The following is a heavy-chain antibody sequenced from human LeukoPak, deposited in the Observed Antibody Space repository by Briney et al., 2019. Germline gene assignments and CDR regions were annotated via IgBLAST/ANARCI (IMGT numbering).Heavy chain of an antibody. CDR3: VVWGEDRSGHRFDF. D-gene: IGHD3-22*01. V-gene: IGHV3-74*01. Sequence: GGSLRLSCAASGFTLDYYWMNWVRQALGKGLMWVSRINTDGSNTHYADSVKGRFTISRDNAKNTLYLQMNGLRVEDTAVYYCVVWGEDRSGHRFDFWGQGTLVTVSS. J-gene: IGHJ4*02. CDR2: INTDGSNT. CDR1: GFTLDYYW.